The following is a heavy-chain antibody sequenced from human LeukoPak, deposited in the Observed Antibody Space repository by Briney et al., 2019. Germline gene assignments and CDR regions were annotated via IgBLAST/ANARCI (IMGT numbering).Heavy chain of an antibody. CDR3: ARPLYDSSGYYQTPDAFDI. Sequence: SETLSLTCAVYGGSFSGYYWSWLRQPPGKGLEWIGEINHSGSPNYHPSLKSRVTISVDTSKNQFSLKLSSVTAADTAVYYCARPLYDSSGYYQTPDAFDIWGQGTMVTVSS. CDR2: INHSGSP. V-gene: IGHV4-34*01. D-gene: IGHD3-22*01. CDR1: GGSFSGYY. J-gene: IGHJ3*02.